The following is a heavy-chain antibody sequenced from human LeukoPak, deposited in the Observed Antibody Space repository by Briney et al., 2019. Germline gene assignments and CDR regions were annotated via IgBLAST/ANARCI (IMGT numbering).Heavy chain of an antibody. CDR1: GGTFSSYA. CDR2: IIPIFGTA. D-gene: IGHD6-6*01. J-gene: IGHJ4*02. Sequence: SVKVSCKASGGTFSSYAISWVRQAPGQGLEWMGGIIPIFGTANYAQKFQGRVTITADKSTSTAYMELSSLRSEDTAVYYCARGTSTLYSSSSGEFDYWGQGTLVTVSS. V-gene: IGHV1-69*06. CDR3: ARGTSTLYSSSSGEFDY.